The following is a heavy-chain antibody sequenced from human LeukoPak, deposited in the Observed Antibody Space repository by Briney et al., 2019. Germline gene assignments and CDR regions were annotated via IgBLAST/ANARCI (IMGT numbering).Heavy chain of an antibody. J-gene: IGHJ5*02. V-gene: IGHV3-9*01. Sequence: PGGSLRLSCAASGFTFNNYWIHWVRQAPGKGLEWVSGISWNSGSIGYADSVKGRFTISRDNAKNSLYLQMNSLRAEDTAVYYCARGRSSSWRNWFDPWGQGTLVTVSS. D-gene: IGHD6-13*01. CDR3: ARGRSSSWRNWFDP. CDR2: ISWNSGSI. CDR1: GFTFNNYW.